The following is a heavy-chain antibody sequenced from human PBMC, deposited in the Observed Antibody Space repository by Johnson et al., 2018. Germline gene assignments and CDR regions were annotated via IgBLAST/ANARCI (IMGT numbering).Heavy chain of an antibody. CDR3: ASLRGDSSGWYYFDY. V-gene: IGHV3-33*01. CDR1: GFTFRNYG. J-gene: IGHJ4*02. Sequence: QVQLVESGGGVVQPGRSLRLSCVASGFTFRNYGMHWVRQAPGKGLEWVALIWYDGSNKYYADSVKGRFTISRDNSKKMLYLQMNSLRAEDTAVYYCASLRGDSSGWYYFDYWGQGTLVTVSS. CDR2: IWYDGSNK. D-gene: IGHD6-19*01.